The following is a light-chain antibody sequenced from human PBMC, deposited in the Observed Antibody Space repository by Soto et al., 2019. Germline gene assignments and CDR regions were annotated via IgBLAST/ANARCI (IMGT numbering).Light chain of an antibody. V-gene: IGKV1-39*01. CDR2: AGS. J-gene: IGKJ3*01. CDR1: QSVSSY. CDR3: QLSYSTSFT. Sequence: DLRMTQSPSSLSASVGDRVTITCRASQSVSSYLNWYQQRPGKAPKLLIYAGSNLQSGVPSRFSGSGSGTDFTLTISSLQPEDFATYYCQLSYSTSFTFGPGTKVDMK.